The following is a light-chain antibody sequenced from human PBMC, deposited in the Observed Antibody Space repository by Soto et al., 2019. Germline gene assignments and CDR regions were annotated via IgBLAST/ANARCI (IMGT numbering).Light chain of an antibody. V-gene: IGKV1-39*01. CDR2: AAS. Sequence: DIQMTQSPSSLSASVGDRVSLTCRASEPSSEFLNWYSQRPWRAPKLLIYAASSLPSGVPPRFSGDGSGTDFTLTIRSLQPEDCATYSCEQSYSDPPTFGQGTKLEVK. CDR3: EQSYSDPPT. J-gene: IGKJ2*01. CDR1: EPSSEF.